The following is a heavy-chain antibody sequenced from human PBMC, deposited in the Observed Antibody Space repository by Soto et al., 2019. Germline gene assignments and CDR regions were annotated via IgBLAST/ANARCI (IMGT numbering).Heavy chain of an antibody. Sequence: QVQLQESGPGLVKPSETLSLTCTVSGGSISSYYWSWIRQPPGKGLEWIGYIYYSGSTNYNPSLKSLVTISVDTSKNQFSLKLSSVTAADTAVYYCARGSIAFDIWGQGTMVTVSS. CDR3: ARGSIAFDI. J-gene: IGHJ3*02. CDR1: GGSISSYY. V-gene: IGHV4-59*01. CDR2: IYYSGST.